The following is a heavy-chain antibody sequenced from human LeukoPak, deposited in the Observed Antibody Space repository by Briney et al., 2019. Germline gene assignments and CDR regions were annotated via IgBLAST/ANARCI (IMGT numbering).Heavy chain of an antibody. CDR3: ARDAIVRDYSNSDY. J-gene: IGHJ4*02. D-gene: IGHD4-11*01. V-gene: IGHV1-2*02. Sequence: ASVEVSCKASGYTFTDYYIHWVRQVPGQGLEWMGWINPNSGGTNYAQKFQGRVTMTRDTSISTAYMELSRLKSDDTAVYYCARDAIVRDYSNSDYWGQGALVTVSS. CDR1: GYTFTDYY. CDR2: INPNSGGT.